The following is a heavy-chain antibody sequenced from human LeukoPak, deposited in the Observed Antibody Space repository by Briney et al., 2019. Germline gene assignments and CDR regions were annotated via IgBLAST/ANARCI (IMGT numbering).Heavy chain of an antibody. J-gene: IGHJ4*02. CDR2: IYYSGST. V-gene: IGHV4-30-4*01. CDR1: GGSISSYY. Sequence: PSETLSLTCTVSGGSISSYYWSWIRRPPGKGLEWIGYIYYSGSTYYNPSLESRVAISVDTSQNQFSLKLSSVTAADTAVYYCARAPSGYYGSGSYYGRYYFDYWGQGTLVTVSS. CDR3: ARAPSGYYGSGSYYGRYYFDY. D-gene: IGHD3-10*01.